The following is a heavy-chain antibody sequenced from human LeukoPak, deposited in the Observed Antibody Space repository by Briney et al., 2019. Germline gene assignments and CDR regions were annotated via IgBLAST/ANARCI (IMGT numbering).Heavy chain of an antibody. D-gene: IGHD3-22*01. CDR1: GFTFSSYW. V-gene: IGHV3-7*01. CDR3: ASSDSSGYYFY. CDR2: IKQDGSEK. Sequence: GGSLRLSCAASGFTFSSYWMSWVRQAPGKGLEWVANIKQDGSEKYYVGSVKGRFTISRDNAKNSLYLQMNSLRAEDTAVYYCASSDSSGYYFYWGQGTLVTVSS. J-gene: IGHJ4*02.